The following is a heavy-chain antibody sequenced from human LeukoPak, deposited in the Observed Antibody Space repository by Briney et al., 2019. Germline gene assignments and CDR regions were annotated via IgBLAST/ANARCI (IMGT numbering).Heavy chain of an antibody. D-gene: IGHD6-6*01. CDR1: GYTFPSYY. Sequence: GVSVNVSCKASGYTFPSYYLHWVRQAPGQGLEGMEIITTSGDSTSYAQKFQGRVTMTRDTSTSTVYMELSSLRSEDTAVYYCARDSSSTYYFDYWGQGTLVTVSS. CDR2: ITTSGDST. CDR3: ARDSSSTYYFDY. V-gene: IGHV1-46*01. J-gene: IGHJ4*02.